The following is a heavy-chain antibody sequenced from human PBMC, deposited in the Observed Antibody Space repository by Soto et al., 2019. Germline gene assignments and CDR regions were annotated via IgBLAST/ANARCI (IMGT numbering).Heavy chain of an antibody. CDR1: GFSFSTTGVG. CDR3: AHRQAQGRGLAGTFDS. D-gene: IGHD6-19*01. V-gene: IGHV2-5*02. Sequence: QITLKESGPTLVKPTQTLTLTCTFSGFSFSTTGVGVGWIRQPPGKALEWLALIYWDDDKRYSPSLKSRLTTTKDTSKNQVVLTMTNMDPVDTAAYYCAHRQAQGRGLAGTFDSWGQGTLVTVSS. CDR2: IYWDDDK. J-gene: IGHJ4*02.